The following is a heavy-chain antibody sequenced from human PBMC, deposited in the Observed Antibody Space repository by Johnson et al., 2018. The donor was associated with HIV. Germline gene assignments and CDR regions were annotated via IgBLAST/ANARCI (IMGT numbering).Heavy chain of an antibody. D-gene: IGHD2-21*01. CDR2: ISSDGTNK. Sequence: QVQLVESGGGVVQPGRSLRLSCAASGFTFSSYAMHWVRQAPGKGLEWVAVISSDGTNKYYANSVKGRFTVSRDNSKNTLYLQMDSLRAEDTAVYYCAILGWGAFDIWGQGTMVTVSS. V-gene: IGHV3-30*04. J-gene: IGHJ3*02. CDR1: GFTFSSYA. CDR3: AILGWGAFDI.